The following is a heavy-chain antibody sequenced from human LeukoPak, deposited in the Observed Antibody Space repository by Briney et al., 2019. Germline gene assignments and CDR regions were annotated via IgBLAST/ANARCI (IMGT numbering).Heavy chain of an antibody. Sequence: GGSLRLSCAAFGFTFSDYNMNWVRQAPGKGLEWVAYISGSSSTIYYADSVKGRFTISRDNAKNSLYLQMNSLRAEDTAVYYCARRQLIDSWGQGTLVTVST. D-gene: IGHD6-6*01. CDR1: GFTFSDYN. CDR3: ARRQLIDS. CDR2: ISGSSSTI. J-gene: IGHJ4*02. V-gene: IGHV3-48*04.